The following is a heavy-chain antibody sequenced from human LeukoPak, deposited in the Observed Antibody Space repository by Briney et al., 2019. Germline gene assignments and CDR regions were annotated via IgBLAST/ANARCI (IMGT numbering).Heavy chain of an antibody. D-gene: IGHD6-13*01. CDR2: ISSSSSYT. V-gene: IGHV3-11*06. CDR3: ARGVAAAGTRARKTYYFDY. J-gene: IGHJ4*02. Sequence: GGSLRLSCAATGFTFSDYYMSWIRQAPGKGLEWVSYISSSSSYTNYADSVKGRFTTSRDNAKNSLYLQMNSLRAEDTAVYYCARGVAAAGTRARKTYYFDYWGQGTLVTVSS. CDR1: GFTFSDYY.